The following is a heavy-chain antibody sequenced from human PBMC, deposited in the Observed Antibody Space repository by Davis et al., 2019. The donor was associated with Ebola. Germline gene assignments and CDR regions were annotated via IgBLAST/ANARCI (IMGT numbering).Heavy chain of an antibody. D-gene: IGHD2-2*01. CDR1: GGTFSSYA. CDR2: INPNSGGT. Sequence: ASVTVSCKASGGTFSSYAISWVRQAPGQGLEWMGWINPNSGGTNYAQKFQGRVTMTRDTSISTAYMELSRLRSDDTAVYYCAVHCSSTSCYLPDFDYWGQGTLVTVSS. J-gene: IGHJ4*02. CDR3: AVHCSSTSCYLPDFDY. V-gene: IGHV1-2*02.